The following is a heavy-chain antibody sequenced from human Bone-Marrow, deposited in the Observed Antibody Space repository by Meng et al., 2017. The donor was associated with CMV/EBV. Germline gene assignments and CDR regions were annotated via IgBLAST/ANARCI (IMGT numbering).Heavy chain of an antibody. CDR1: GFTFSSYS. CDR2: ISSSSSYI. J-gene: IGHJ4*01. D-gene: IGHD3-3*01. Sequence: GESLKISCAASGFTFSSYSMNWVRQAPGKGLEWVSSISSSSSYIYYADSVKGRFTISRDNAKNSLYLQMNSLRAENTAVYYCAREGDDFWSGYRFAYWGQGPRVTGSS. V-gene: IGHV3-21*06. CDR3: AREGDDFWSGYRFAY.